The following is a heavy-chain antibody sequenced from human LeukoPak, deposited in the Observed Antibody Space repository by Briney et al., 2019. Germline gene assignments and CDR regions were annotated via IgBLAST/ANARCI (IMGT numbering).Heavy chain of an antibody. CDR2: IHYSGSP. Sequence: LETLSLTCTVSGGSNYWTWIRQAPGKGLEWIAYIHYSGSPHYNPSLRSRVTISIDTSKNQLSLKLNSVTAADTAVYYCARHSNWNGGVDWFDPWGQGTQVTVSS. CDR3: ARHSNWNGGVDWFDP. CDR1: GGSNY. V-gene: IGHV4-59*08. D-gene: IGHD1-20*01. J-gene: IGHJ5*02.